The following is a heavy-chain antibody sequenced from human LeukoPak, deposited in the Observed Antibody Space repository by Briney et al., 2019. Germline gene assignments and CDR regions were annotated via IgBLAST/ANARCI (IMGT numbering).Heavy chain of an antibody. D-gene: IGHD4-17*01. CDR3: AREVDYGDFDY. CDR1: GGSISSSSYY. V-gene: IGHV4-61*01. J-gene: IGHJ4*02. CDR2: VYYSGST. Sequence: SETLSLTCTVSGGSISSSSYYWSWIRQPPGKGLEWIGYVYYSGSTNYNPSLKSRVTISVDTSKNQFSLKLNSVTAADTAVYYCAREVDYGDFDYWGQGTLVTVSS.